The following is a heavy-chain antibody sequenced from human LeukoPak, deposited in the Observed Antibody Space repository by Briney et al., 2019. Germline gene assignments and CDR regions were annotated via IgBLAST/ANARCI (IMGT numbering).Heavy chain of an antibody. J-gene: IGHJ3*02. CDR1: GGSISSSSYY. CDR2: IYTSGST. Sequence: SETLSLTCTVSGGSISSSSYYWGWIRQPAGKGLEWIGRIYTSGSTNYNPSLKSRVTISVDTSKNQFSLKLSSVTAADTAVYYCARATNYYGSGSYLVAFDIWGQGTMVTVSS. D-gene: IGHD3-10*01. V-gene: IGHV4-61*02. CDR3: ARATNYYGSGSYLVAFDI.